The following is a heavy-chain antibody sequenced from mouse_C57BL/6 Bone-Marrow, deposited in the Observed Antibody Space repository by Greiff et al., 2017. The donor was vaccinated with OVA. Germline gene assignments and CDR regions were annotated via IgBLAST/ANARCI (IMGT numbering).Heavy chain of an antibody. CDR2: IDPSDSYT. CDR3: AIYGSSPYYFDY. J-gene: IGHJ2*01. Sequence: QVQLQQPGAELVKPGASVKLSCKASGYTFTSYWMQWVKQRPGQGLEWIGEIDPSDSYTNYNQKFKGKATLTVDTSSSTAYMQLSSLTSEDSAVYYCAIYGSSPYYFDYWGQGTTLTVSS. V-gene: IGHV1-50*01. D-gene: IGHD1-1*01. CDR1: GYTFTSYW.